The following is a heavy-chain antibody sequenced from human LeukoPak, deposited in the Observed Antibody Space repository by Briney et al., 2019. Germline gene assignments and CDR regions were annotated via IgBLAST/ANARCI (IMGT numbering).Heavy chain of an antibody. J-gene: IGHJ4*02. D-gene: IGHD6-13*01. Sequence: PGGSLRLSCAASGFTIGGFAMTWVRQAPGKGLEWVSYISSSGTTIYYADSVKGRFTISRDNAKNSLYLQMNSLRDEDTAVYYCARVWGLAVAGGEIEYWGQGTLVTVSS. CDR3: ARVWGLAVAGGEIEY. CDR2: ISSSGTTI. CDR1: GFTIGGFA. V-gene: IGHV3-48*02.